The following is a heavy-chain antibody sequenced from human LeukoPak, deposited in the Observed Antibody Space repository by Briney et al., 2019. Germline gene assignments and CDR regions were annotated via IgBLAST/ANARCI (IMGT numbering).Heavy chain of an antibody. D-gene: IGHD3-10*01. CDR3: AKSGRGSGSYYNAYYFDY. J-gene: IGHJ4*02. Sequence: GGSLRLSCAASGFTFSSYAMSWVRQAPGKGLEWVSAISGSGGSTYYADSVKGRFTISRDNSKNMLYLQMNSLRAEDTAVYYCAKSGRGSGSYYNAYYFDYWGQGTLVTVSS. CDR1: GFTFSSYA. V-gene: IGHV3-23*01. CDR2: ISGSGGST.